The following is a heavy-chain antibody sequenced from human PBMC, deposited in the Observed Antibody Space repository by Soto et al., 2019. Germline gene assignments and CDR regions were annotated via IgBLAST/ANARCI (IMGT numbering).Heavy chain of an antibody. D-gene: IGHD4-17*01. CDR2: IYYSGST. Sequence: LSLTCTVYGGSIRSYYWSWIRQPPGKGLEWIGNIYYSGSTNYNPSRKSRATMSVDMSKNQVSLKLSSVTAADTAVYYCTRVGGYYGDYPNFDYWGQGALVTVSS. J-gene: IGHJ4*02. CDR1: GGSIRSYY. CDR3: TRVGGYYGDYPNFDY. V-gene: IGHV4-59*01.